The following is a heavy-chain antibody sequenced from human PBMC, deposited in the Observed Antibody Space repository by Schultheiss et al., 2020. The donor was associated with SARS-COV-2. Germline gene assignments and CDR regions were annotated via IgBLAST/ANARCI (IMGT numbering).Heavy chain of an antibody. J-gene: IGHJ4*02. V-gene: IGHV4-39*07. CDR2: IYHSGST. D-gene: IGHD5-24*01. CDR1: GGSISSSSYY. CDR3: ARGSRDGYHDY. Sequence: SETLSLTCTVSGGSISSSSYYWGWIRQPPGKGLEWIGSIYHSGSTYYNPSLKSRVTISVDTSKNQFSLKLSSVTAADTAVYYCARGSRDGYHDYWGQGTLVTVSS.